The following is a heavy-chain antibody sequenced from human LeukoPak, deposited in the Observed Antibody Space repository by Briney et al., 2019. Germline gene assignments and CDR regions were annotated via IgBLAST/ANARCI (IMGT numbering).Heavy chain of an antibody. J-gene: IGHJ4*02. CDR3: ARDYYDSSGYHYFDY. V-gene: IGHV3-33*08. CDR2: IWYDGSNK. Sequence: GGSLRLSCAASGFTFDDYAMHWVRQAPGKGLEWVAVIWYDGSNKYYADSVKGRFTISRDNSKNTLYLQMNSLRAEDTAVYYCARDYYDSSGYHYFDYWGQGTLVTVSS. CDR1: GFTFDDYA. D-gene: IGHD3-22*01.